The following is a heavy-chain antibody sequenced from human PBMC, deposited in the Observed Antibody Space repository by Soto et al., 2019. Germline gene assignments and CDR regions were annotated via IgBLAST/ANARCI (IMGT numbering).Heavy chain of an antibody. CDR2: IDPSDSYT. CDR3: ARHKYYDSSGYYYYGMDV. D-gene: IGHD3-22*01. CDR1: GYSFTSYW. Sequence: PGESLKISCKGSGYSFTSYWISWVRQMPGKGLEWMGRIDPSDSYTNYSPSFQGHVTISADKSISTAYLQWSSLKASDTAMYYCARHKYYDSSGYYYYGMDVWGQGTTVTVYS. J-gene: IGHJ6*02. V-gene: IGHV5-10-1*01.